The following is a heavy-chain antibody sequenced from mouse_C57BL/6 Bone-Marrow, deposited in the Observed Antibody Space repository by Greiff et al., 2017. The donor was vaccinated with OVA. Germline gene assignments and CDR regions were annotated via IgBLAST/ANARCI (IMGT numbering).Heavy chain of an antibody. CDR1: GYTFTSYG. CDR3: ARNYYYGSSPTY. D-gene: IGHD1-1*01. V-gene: IGHV1-81*01. J-gene: IGHJ3*01. Sequence: QVQLQQSGAELARPGASVKLSCKASGYTFTSYGISWVKQRTGQGLEWIGEIYPRSGNTYYNEKFRGKATLTADKSSSTAYMELRSLTSEDSAVYFCARNYYYGSSPTYWGQGTLVTVSA. CDR2: IYPRSGNT.